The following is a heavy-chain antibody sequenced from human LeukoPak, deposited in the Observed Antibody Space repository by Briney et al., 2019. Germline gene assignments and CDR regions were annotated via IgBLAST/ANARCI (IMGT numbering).Heavy chain of an antibody. CDR3: ARRDFWSGYRSYYFDY. CDR2: IYFSGST. D-gene: IGHD3-3*01. Sequence: SETLSLTCTVSSGSISSYYWSWIRQPPGKGLEWIGYIYFSGSTNYNPSLKSRVTISVDTSKNQFSLKLSSVTAADTAVYYCARRDFWSGYRSYYFDYWGQGTLVTVSS. V-gene: IGHV4-59*12. J-gene: IGHJ4*02. CDR1: SGSISSYY.